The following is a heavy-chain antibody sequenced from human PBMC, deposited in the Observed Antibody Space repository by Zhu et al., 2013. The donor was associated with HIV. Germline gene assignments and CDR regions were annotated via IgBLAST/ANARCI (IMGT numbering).Heavy chain of an antibody. J-gene: IGHJ2*01. Sequence: QVQLQESGPGLAKPSETLSLTCGVSGGSIGSYRWSWIRQPPGKGLEWIGDFHYSGNTNSNPSLKSRLTISADTSKNQISLKLSSISAADTAMYYCVREIRGRNYYDARGLRVRYFDIWGRGTLVTVSS. CDR1: GGSIGSYR. D-gene: IGHD3-16*01. CDR2: FHYSGNT. V-gene: IGHV4-59*01. CDR3: VREIRGRNYYDARGLRVRYFDI.